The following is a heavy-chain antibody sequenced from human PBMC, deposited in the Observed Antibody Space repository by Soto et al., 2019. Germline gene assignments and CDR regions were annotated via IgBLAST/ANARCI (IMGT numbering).Heavy chain of an antibody. D-gene: IGHD5-18*01. CDR3: ARGIRGYSYGGFDY. J-gene: IGHJ4*02. V-gene: IGHV4-4*02. Sequence: SETMSLTSAVSGGSISSSNWCSWVRQPPGKGLESIGEIYHSGSTNYNPSLKSRVTMSADKSKNQFSLKLSSVTAADTAVYDCARGIRGYSYGGFDYWGQGTLVTVSS. CDR2: IYHSGST. CDR1: GGSISSSNW.